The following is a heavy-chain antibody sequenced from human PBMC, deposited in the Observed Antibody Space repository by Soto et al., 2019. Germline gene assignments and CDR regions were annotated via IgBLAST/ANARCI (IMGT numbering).Heavy chain of an antibody. J-gene: IGHJ5*02. V-gene: IGHV3-30-3*01. CDR2: ISYDGSNK. Sequence: QVQLVESGGGVVQPGRSLRLSCAASGFTFSSYAMHWVRQAPGKGLEWVAVISYDGSNKYYADSVKGRFTISRDNSKNTLYLQMNSLRAEDTAVYYCARESGRQQLVAWGQGTLVTVSS. CDR1: GFTFSSYA. D-gene: IGHD6-13*01. CDR3: ARESGRQQLVA.